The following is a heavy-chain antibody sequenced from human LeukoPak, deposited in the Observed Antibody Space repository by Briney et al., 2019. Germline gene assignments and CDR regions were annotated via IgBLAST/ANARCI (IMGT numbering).Heavy chain of an antibody. J-gene: IGHJ4*02. CDR1: GFTFTSYA. Sequence: VSVKVSCKASGFTFTSYAIHWVRQAPGQGLEWMGWITPGGGTNHPQKFQGRVAITWDTSITTAYMDLSRLTSDDTAVYYCARDRYGDGFAHLDYWGQGALVTVSS. CDR2: ITPGGGT. V-gene: IGHV1-2*02. D-gene: IGHD5-24*01. CDR3: ARDRYGDGFAHLDY.